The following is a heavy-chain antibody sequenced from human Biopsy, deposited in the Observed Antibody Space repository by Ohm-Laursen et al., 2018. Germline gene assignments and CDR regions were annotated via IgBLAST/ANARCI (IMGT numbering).Heavy chain of an antibody. Sequence: SDTLSLTCTVSGGPVSSNTNYWAWIRQPPGKGLEWIGSIFYSGIIYYNPSLKSQVSISVDTSKNQFSLNLNSVTAADTAVYYCARHPTGFWFDPWGQGTLVIVSS. CDR2: IFYSGII. V-gene: IGHV4-39*01. CDR1: GGPVSSNTNY. J-gene: IGHJ5*02. CDR3: ARHPTGFWFDP.